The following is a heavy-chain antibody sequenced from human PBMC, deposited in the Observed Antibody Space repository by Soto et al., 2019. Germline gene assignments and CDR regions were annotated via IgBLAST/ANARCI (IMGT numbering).Heavy chain of an antibody. V-gene: IGHV1-46*01. Sequence: ASVKVSCKASGYTFTSYYMHWVRQAPGQGLEWMGIINPSGGSTSYAQKFQGRVTMTRNTSISTAYMELSSLRSEDTAVYYCARAITSRITMVRGAKGYYYYYYMDVWGKGTTVTVSS. CDR2: INPSGGST. J-gene: IGHJ6*03. CDR3: ARAITSRITMVRGAKGYYYYYYMDV. CDR1: GYTFTSYY. D-gene: IGHD3-10*01.